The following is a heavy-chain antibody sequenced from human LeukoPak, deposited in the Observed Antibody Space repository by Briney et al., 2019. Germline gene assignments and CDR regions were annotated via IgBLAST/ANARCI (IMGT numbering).Heavy chain of an antibody. V-gene: IGHV4-39*01. J-gene: IGHJ6*02. CDR3: ARPIAAAFYGMDV. CDR2: IYYSGST. D-gene: IGHD6-13*01. Sequence: SETLSLTCTVSGGSISSSSYYWGWIRQPPEKGLEWIGSIYYSGSTYYNPSLKSRVTISVDTSKNQFSLKLSSVTAADTAVYYCARPIAAAFYGMDVWGQGTTVTVSS. CDR1: GGSISSSSYY.